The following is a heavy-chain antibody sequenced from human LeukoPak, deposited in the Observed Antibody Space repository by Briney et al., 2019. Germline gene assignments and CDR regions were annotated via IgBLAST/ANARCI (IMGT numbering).Heavy chain of an antibody. CDR1: RGTFSKYA. J-gene: IGHJ4*02. CDR3: ARDDDRAREIDY. V-gene: IGHV1-69*04. D-gene: IGHD3-22*01. CDR2: IIPILNIT. Sequence: SVKVSCKASRGTFSKYAISWVRQAPGQGLEWMGRIIPILNITHYAQKFQGRVTIAADKSTSTAYKELSSLRSEDTAVYYCARDDDRAREIDYWGQGTLVTVSS.